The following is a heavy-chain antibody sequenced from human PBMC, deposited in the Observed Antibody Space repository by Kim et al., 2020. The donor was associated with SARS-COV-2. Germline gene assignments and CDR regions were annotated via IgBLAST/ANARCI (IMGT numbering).Heavy chain of an antibody. V-gene: IGHV3-21*01. J-gene: IGHJ4*02. Sequence: SVKGRVNTSRDTAKNSRYMQMNSLRAEDTAVYYCASWAHYGGVFAGALDYWGQGTLVTVSS. D-gene: IGHD2-8*02. CDR3: ASWAHYGGVFAGALDY.